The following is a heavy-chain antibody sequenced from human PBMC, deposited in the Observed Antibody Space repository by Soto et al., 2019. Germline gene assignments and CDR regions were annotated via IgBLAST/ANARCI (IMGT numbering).Heavy chain of an antibody. CDR3: ARFLRSPISRTFYP. CDR2: IYYSGST. V-gene: IGHV4-59*08. J-gene: IGHJ5*02. D-gene: IGHD2-21*01. Sequence: SETLSLTCTVSGGSISSYYWSWIRQPPGKGLVWIGYIYYSGSTNYNPSLKSRVTISVDTSKNQFSLKLSSVTAADTAVYYCARFLRSPISRTFYPLGQGTLVIVSS. CDR1: GGSISSYY.